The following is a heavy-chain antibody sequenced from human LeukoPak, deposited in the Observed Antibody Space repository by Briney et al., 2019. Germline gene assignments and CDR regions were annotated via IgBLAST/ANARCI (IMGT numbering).Heavy chain of an antibody. D-gene: IGHD3-16*01. CDR2: ISGSGGST. V-gene: IGHV3-23*01. J-gene: IGHJ4*02. CDR3: ARGGKYAYFVDC. Sequence: PGGSLRLSCAASGFTFSSYAMSWVRQAPGKGLEWVSAISGSGGSTYYADSVKGRFTISRDNSKNTLYLQMNSLRAEDTAVYYCARGGKYAYFVDCWGQGTLVTVSS. CDR1: GFTFSSYA.